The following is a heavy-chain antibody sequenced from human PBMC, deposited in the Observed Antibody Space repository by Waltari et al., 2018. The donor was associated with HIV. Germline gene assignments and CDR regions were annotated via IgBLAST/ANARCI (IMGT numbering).Heavy chain of an antibody. V-gene: IGHV4-38-2*02. J-gene: IGHJ4*02. CDR2: ISHSGTT. CDR1: DYSITSGYS. Sequence: QVQLQASGPGLVKPSEPLSLTCSVSDYSITSGYSWGWIRQSPGRGLEWIGSISHSGTTVYSPSLKSRITLFRNTSKNQFFLKLTSATAADTAVYYCASTYYDLLEGWYFDFWGQGRLVTVSS. D-gene: IGHD3-3*01. CDR3: ASTYYDLLEGWYFDF.